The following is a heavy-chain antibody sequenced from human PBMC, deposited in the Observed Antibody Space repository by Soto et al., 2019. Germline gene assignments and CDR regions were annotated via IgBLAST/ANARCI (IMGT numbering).Heavy chain of an antibody. D-gene: IGHD5-18*01. V-gene: IGHV1-69*13. CDR3: ARVHGVDTAMAYFDY. J-gene: IGHJ4*02. Sequence: SVKVSCKASGGTFSSYAISWVRQAPGQGLEWMGGIIPIFGTANYAQKFQGRVTITADESTSTAYMELSSLKSEDTAVYYCARVHGVDTAMAYFDYWGQGTLVTVSS. CDR1: GGTFSSYA. CDR2: IIPIFGTA.